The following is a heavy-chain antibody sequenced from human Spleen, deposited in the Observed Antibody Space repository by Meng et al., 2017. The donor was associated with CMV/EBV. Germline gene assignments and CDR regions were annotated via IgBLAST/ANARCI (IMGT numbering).Heavy chain of an antibody. Sequence: GSSLSTPGECVGWIRQPPGKALEWPALIYWNDDKRYSPSLKNRLTITKDTSKNQVVLTMTSVDPVDTAIYYCARPFHFDSSGYFFDYWGQGALVTVSS. D-gene: IGHD3-9*01. CDR3: ARPFHFDSSGYFFDY. CDR2: IYWNDDK. J-gene: IGHJ4*02. CDR1: GSSLSTPGEC. V-gene: IGHV2-5*01.